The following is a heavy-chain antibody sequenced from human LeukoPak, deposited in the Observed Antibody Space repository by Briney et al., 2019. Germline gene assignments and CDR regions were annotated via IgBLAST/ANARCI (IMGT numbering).Heavy chain of an antibody. D-gene: IGHD6-13*01. Sequence: GGSLRLSCAASGFTFSGSAMHWVRQAFGKGLEWLGRIRSKAGSYTTAYAASVKGRFIVSRDDSKSTAYLQMDSLKTEDTAVYYCRAAADLNDYWGQGTLVTVSS. CDR2: IRSKAGSYTT. V-gene: IGHV3-73*01. CDR3: RAAADLNDY. J-gene: IGHJ4*02. CDR1: GFTFSGSA.